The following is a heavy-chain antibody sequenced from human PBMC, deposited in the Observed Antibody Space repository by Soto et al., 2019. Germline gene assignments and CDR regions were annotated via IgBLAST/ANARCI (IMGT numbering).Heavy chain of an antibody. CDR1: GFTVSSNY. D-gene: IGHD5-18*01. CDR3: DYSYGYGGAGAYYYGMDV. V-gene: IGHV3-66*01. Sequence: EVQLVESGGGLVQPGGSLRLSCAASGFTVSSNYMSWVSQAPGKGLEWVSVIYSGGSTYYADSVKGRFTISRDNSKNTLYLQMNSLRAEDTAVYYCDYSYGYGGAGAYYYGMDVWGQGTTVTVSS. CDR2: IYSGGST. J-gene: IGHJ6*02.